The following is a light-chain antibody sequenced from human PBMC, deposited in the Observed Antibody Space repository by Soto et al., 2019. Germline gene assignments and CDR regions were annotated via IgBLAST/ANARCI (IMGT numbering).Light chain of an antibody. Sequence: QSALTQPPSASGSPGQSVTISCTGSSSDVGGYYYVSWYQHHPGKAPKLMIYEVSKRPSGVPDRFSGSKSGNTASLTVSGLQAEDEADYYCSSYAGSNNLGVFGGGTKVTVL. V-gene: IGLV2-8*01. CDR1: SSDVGGYYY. CDR2: EVS. CDR3: SSYAGSNNLGV. J-gene: IGLJ2*01.